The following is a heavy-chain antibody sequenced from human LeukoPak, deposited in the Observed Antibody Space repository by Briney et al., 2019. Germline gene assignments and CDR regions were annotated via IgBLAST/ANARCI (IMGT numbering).Heavy chain of an antibody. V-gene: IGHV4-34*01. J-gene: IGHJ4*02. Sequence: SETLSLTCAVYGESFRGYYWSWIRQPPGKGLEWIGEINHSGSTNYNPSLKSRVTISVDTSKNQFSLKLSSVTAADTAVYYCARGRGYGYGHRALDYGGRGTLVTVPS. CDR3: ARGRGYGYGHRALDY. CDR1: GESFRGYY. CDR2: INHSGST. D-gene: IGHD5-18*01.